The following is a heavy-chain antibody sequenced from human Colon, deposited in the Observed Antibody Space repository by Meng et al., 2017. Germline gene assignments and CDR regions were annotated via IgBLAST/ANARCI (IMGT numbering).Heavy chain of an antibody. CDR1: GFTFSGSA. CDR2: IRSNANSYAT. D-gene: IGHD4-17*01. V-gene: IGHV3-73*01. CDR3: TRLKYGDYPDAFDL. J-gene: IGHJ3*01. Sequence: GESLKISCAASGFTFSGSALHWVRQASGKGLEWVGRIRSNANSYATAYAASVIGRFTFSRDNSKNTAYLRMNSLQTEDTSVYYCTRLKYGDYPDAFDLWGQGTMVTVSS.